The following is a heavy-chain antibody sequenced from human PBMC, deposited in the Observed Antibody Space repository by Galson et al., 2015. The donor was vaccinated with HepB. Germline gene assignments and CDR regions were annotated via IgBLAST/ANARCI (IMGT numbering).Heavy chain of an antibody. CDR1: GFTFDDYA. J-gene: IGHJ4*02. D-gene: IGHD6-6*01. V-gene: IGHV3-9*01. CDR2: ISWNSGSI. Sequence: SLRLSCAASGFTFDDYAMHWVRQAPGKGLEWVSGISWNSGSIGYADSVKGRFTISRDNAKNSLYLQMNSLRAEDTALYYCAKSITARPRWGGYFDYWGQGTLVTVSS. CDR3: AKSITARPRWGGYFDY.